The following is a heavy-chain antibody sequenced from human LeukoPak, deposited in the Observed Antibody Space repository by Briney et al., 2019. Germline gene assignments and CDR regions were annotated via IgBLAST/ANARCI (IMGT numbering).Heavy chain of an antibody. CDR1: GYTFTGYY. CDR3: AVRGVAVADYFDY. D-gene: IGHD6-19*01. Sequence: ASVKVSCKASGYTFTGYYMHWVRQAPGQGLEWMGWINPNSGGTNYAQKFQGRVTMTRDTSISTAYMELSRPRSDDTAVYYCAVRGVAVADYFDYWGQGTLVTVSS. J-gene: IGHJ4*02. CDR2: INPNSGGT. V-gene: IGHV1-2*02.